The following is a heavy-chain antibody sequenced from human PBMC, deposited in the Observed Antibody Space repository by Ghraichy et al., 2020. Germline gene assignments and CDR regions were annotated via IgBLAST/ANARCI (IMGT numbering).Heavy chain of an antibody. CDR3: AKDPFPTSDYYDSSGYYRDAFDI. J-gene: IGHJ3*02. D-gene: IGHD3-22*01. V-gene: IGHV3-23*01. CDR1: GFTFSSYA. CDR2: ISGSGGST. Sequence: ETLSLTCAASGFTFSSYAMSWVRQAPGKGLEWVSAISGSGGSTYYADSVKGRFTISRDNSKNTLYLQMNSLRAEDTAVYYCAKDPFPTSDYYDSSGYYRDAFDIWGQGKMVTVSS.